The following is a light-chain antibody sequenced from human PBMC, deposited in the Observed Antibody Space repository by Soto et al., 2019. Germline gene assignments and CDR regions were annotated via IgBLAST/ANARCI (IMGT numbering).Light chain of an antibody. CDR2: KTS. CDR3: MQATQFPIT. Sequence: DIVMTQTPLSSPVTLGQPASISCRSSQSLVHSDGNTYLSWLQQRPGQPPRLVIYKTSNRFSGVPDRFSGRGAGTDFTLKISRVETEDVGVYYCMQATQFPITFGQGTRLEIK. V-gene: IGKV2-24*01. J-gene: IGKJ5*01. CDR1: QSLVHSDGNTY.